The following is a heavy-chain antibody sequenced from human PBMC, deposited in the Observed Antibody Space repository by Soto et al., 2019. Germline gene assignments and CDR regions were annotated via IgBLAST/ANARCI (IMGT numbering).Heavy chain of an antibody. D-gene: IGHD3-22*01. CDR3: ARETHDSSGYYPHAFDI. V-gene: IGHV3-48*03. CDR1: GFTFSSYE. CDR2: ISSSGSTI. Sequence: EVQLVESGGGLVQPGGSLKLSCAASGFTFSSYEMNWVRQAPGKGLEWVSYISSSGSTIYYADYVKGRFTISRDNAKNSLYMQMNSLRAEDTDVYYCARETHDSSGYYPHAFDIWGQGTMVTVSS. J-gene: IGHJ3*02.